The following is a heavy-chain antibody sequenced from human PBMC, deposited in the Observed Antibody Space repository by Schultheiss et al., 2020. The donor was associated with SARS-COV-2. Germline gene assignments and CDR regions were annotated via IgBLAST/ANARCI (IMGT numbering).Heavy chain of an antibody. CDR1: GYTFTGYY. CDR2: INPNSGGT. J-gene: IGHJ4*02. Sequence: ASVKVSCKASGYTFTGYYMHWVRQAPGQGLEWMGRINPNSGGTNYAQKFQGRVTMTRDTSISTAYMELSRLRSDDTAVYYCARDLGDILTGYYNPSDYWGQGTLVTVSS. CDR3: ARDLGDILTGYYNPSDY. D-gene: IGHD3-9*01. V-gene: IGHV1-2*06.